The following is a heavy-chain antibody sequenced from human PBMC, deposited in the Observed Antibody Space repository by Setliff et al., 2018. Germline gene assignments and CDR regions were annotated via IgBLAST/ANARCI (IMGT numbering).Heavy chain of an antibody. Sequence: PSETLSLTCTVSGGSIINNNYYWGWIRQPPGKGLEWIGTIYYSGTTYYNPSLKSRVTISIDTSKNQFSLNLNSVTAADTSVYYCASRTTGPGGWSDFWGQGSLVTVSS. J-gene: IGHJ4*02. CDR3: ASRTTGPGGWSDF. CDR1: GGSIINNNYY. CDR2: IYYSGTT. V-gene: IGHV4-39*01. D-gene: IGHD1-1*01.